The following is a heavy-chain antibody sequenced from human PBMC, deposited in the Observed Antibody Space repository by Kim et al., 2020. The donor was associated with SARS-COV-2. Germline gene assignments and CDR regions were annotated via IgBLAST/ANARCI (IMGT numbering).Heavy chain of an antibody. V-gene: IGHV3-53*01. CDR3: ARERVAGLIGY. D-gene: IGHD6-19*01. CDR2: T. J-gene: IGHJ4*02. Sequence: TYYADSVKGRFTISRDNSKNTLYLQRNSLRAEDTAVYYCARERVAGLIGYWGQGTLVTVSS.